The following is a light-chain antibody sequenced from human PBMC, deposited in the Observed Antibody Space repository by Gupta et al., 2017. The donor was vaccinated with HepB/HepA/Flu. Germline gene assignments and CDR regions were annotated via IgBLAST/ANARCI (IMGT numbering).Light chain of an antibody. CDR2: GAS. CDR3: QQYGSAPLT. CDR1: QSVSSSY. V-gene: IGKV3-20*01. Sequence: IVLTQSPGTLFVSPGERATLACRASQSVSSSYIGWYQQKPGQAPRLLSDGASSRATGIPDRCSGSGSGTDVRLTISRMEPEDSGVYYCQQYGSAPLTFGGGTKVEIK. J-gene: IGKJ4*01.